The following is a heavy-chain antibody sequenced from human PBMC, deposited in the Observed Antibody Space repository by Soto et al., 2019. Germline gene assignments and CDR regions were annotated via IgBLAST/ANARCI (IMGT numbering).Heavy chain of an antibody. J-gene: IGHJ4*02. CDR3: AKGSIEYSASVDN. Sequence: EVQLLESGGGVVQPGGSLRLSCAASGFSFSSYAMVWVRQAPGKGLEWVSVISARVGSSYFADSVKGRSTIARDNSKNVLSLEMNSMRAEVTSIYFCAKGSIEYSASVDNWGQGTLVLVSS. CDR2: ISARVGSS. CDR1: GFSFSSYA. D-gene: IGHD5-12*01. V-gene: IGHV3-23*01.